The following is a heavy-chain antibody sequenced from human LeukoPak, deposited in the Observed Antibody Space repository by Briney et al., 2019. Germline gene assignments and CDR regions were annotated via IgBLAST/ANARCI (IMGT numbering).Heavy chain of an antibody. CDR3: VRHSRVVAFDY. CDR1: GGSISSYY. D-gene: IGHD2-15*01. V-gene: IGHV4-4*07. J-gene: IGHJ4*02. CDR2: IYTSGST. Sequence: SETLSLTCTVSGGSISSYYWSWIRQPAGKGLEWIGRIYTSGSTNYNPSLKSRVTISEDTSKNQVSLELSSVTAADTAVYYCVRHSRVVAFDYWGQGNLVTVSS.